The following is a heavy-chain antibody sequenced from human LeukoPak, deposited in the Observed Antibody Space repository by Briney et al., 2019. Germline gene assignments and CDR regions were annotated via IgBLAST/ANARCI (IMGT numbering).Heavy chain of an antibody. V-gene: IGHV4-34*01. Sequence: SETLSLTCAVYGGSFSGSYWSWIRQPPGKGLEWIGEINHSGSTNYNPSLKSRVTISVVTSKNQFSLKLSSVTAADTAVYYCVRFSLGIVVVPAAYGSDAFDIWGQGTMVTVSS. D-gene: IGHD2-2*01. CDR2: INHSGST. CDR3: VRFSLGIVVVPAAYGSDAFDI. J-gene: IGHJ3*02. CDR1: GGSFSGSY.